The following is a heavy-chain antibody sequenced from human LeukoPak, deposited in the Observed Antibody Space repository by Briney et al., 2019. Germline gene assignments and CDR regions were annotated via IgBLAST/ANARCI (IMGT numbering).Heavy chain of an antibody. CDR2: IYYSGIT. V-gene: IGHV4-59*08. D-gene: IGHD2-15*01. CDR1: GGSISTYY. CDR3: ARVAYCSGGSCYPGEDY. J-gene: IGHJ4*02. Sequence: SETLSLTCTVSGGSISTYYWSWIRQPPGKGLEWIGYIYYSGITNYNPSLKSRATISVDTSKNQFSLKLNSVTAADTAVYYCARVAYCSGGSCYPGEDYWGQGTLVTVSS.